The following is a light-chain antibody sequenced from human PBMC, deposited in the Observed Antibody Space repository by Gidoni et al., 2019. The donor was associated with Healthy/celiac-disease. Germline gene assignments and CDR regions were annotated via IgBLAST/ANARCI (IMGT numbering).Light chain of an antibody. CDR2: GAS. Sequence: EIVLTQSPGTLSLSPGARATFSCRASQSVSSSYLAWYQQKPGQAPRLLIYGASSRATGIPDRFSGSGSGADFTLTIRGVEPEDFAVYYCQQYGSSPRTFGQGTKVEIK. CDR3: QQYGSSPRT. V-gene: IGKV3-20*01. J-gene: IGKJ1*01. CDR1: QSVSSSY.